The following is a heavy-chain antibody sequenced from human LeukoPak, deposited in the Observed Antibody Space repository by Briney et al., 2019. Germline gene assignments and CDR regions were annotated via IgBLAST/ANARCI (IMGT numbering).Heavy chain of an antibody. CDR1: GGSISSYY. J-gene: IGHJ3*02. D-gene: IGHD4-17*01. V-gene: IGHV4-59*01. CDR2: VYSSGNT. Sequence: PSETLSLTCTVSGGSISSYYWSWIRQPPGKGLEWIGYVYSSGNTNYNPSLKSRVTISVDTSKNQFSLKLSSVTAADTAVYYCARDLNTVTKGLDIWGQGTMVTVSS. CDR3: ARDLNTVTKGLDI.